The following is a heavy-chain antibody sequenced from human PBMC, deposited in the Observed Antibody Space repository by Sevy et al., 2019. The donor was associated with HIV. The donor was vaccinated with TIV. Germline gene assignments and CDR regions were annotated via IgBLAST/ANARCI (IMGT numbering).Heavy chain of an antibody. CDR1: GFTFSKYG. Sequence: GGSLRLSCAASGFTFSKYGMHWVRQAPGKGLEWVALIWYDGSNKYYADSVKGRFTSFRDNSKNTLYLQMNSLRAEDTAVYYCVRGAGYYDSSGANCDYWGQGTLVTVSS. CDR3: VRGAGYYDSSGANCDY. V-gene: IGHV3-33*01. J-gene: IGHJ4*02. D-gene: IGHD3-22*01. CDR2: IWYDGSNK.